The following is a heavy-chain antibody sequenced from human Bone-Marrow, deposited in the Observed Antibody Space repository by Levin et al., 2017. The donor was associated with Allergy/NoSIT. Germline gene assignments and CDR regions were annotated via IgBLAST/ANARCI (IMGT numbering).Heavy chain of an antibody. J-gene: IGHJ4*02. CDR2: ISTASDAI. D-gene: IGHD4-23*01. V-gene: IGHV3-48*04. CDR1: GFTFRRYG. Sequence: GGSLRLSCAASGFTFRRYGMYWLRQAPGTGLEWVSYISTASDAIYYADSVKGRFTVSRDNAKNSLYLQMNSLRAEDAAVYYCARDYGGNSMSADSWGQGTLVTVSS. CDR3: ARDYGGNSMSADS.